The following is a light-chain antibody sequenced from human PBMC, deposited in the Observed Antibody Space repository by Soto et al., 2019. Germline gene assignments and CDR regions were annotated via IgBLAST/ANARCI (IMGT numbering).Light chain of an antibody. J-gene: IGKJ3*01. Sequence: DIQMTQSPSTLSASVGDRVTITCRASQIISNWLAWYQQKPEKAPKVLIYKASSLETGVLSRFSGSGSGTEFTLTISSLQPDDFATYYCQQSNSYPFTLGPGTKVNI. CDR3: QQSNSYPFT. V-gene: IGKV1-5*03. CDR1: QIISNW. CDR2: KAS.